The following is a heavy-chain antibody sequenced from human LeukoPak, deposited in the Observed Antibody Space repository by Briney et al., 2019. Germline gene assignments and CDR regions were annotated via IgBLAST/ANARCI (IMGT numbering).Heavy chain of an antibody. V-gene: IGHV3-7*01. CDR2: IKPDATEK. CDR3: ARGRPSNGDLNY. Sequence: SGGSLRLSCAASGFSFNTYWMTWVRQAPGKGLAWVANIKPDATEKYYVDSVKGRFTISRDNPKNSLSLQMNTLRVEDTAIYYCARGRPSNGDLNYWGQGTLVTVSS. D-gene: IGHD4-17*01. J-gene: IGHJ4*02. CDR1: GFSFNTYW.